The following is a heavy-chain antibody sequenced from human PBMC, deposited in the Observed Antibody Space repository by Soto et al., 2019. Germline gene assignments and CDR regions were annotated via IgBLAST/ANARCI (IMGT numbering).Heavy chain of an antibody. CDR1: GFSFSSYA. Sequence: QVQLVESGGGVVQPGRSLRLSCTASGFSFSSYAMYWVRQAPGKGLEWVAVISYDGSNKYYADSVKGRFTIARDNSKNTLFLQMNSLRVEDTAVYYCARASFRITMIVPLNLWGQGTLVTVSS. J-gene: IGHJ4*02. V-gene: IGHV3-30-3*01. CDR3: ARASFRITMIVPLNL. D-gene: IGHD3-22*01. CDR2: ISYDGSNK.